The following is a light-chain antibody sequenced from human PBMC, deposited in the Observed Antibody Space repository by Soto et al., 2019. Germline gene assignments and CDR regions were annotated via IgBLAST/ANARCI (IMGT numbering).Light chain of an antibody. Sequence: QSVLTQPPSASGTPGQRVTISCSGSSSNIESNTVNWYQQLPGTAPKLLIYSDNQRPSGVPDRFSGSKSGTSASLAISGLQSEDEADYYCAAWDDSRYVFGTGTNVTVL. V-gene: IGLV1-44*01. CDR2: SDN. J-gene: IGLJ1*01. CDR1: SSNIESNT. CDR3: AAWDDSRYV.